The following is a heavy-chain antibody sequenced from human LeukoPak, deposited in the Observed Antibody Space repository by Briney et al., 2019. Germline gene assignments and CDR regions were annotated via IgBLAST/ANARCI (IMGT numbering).Heavy chain of an antibody. Sequence: PGGSLRLSCAASAFTFSTYGMHWVRQAPGKGLEWVAFIRYDGSNKYYADSVKGRFTISRDNSKNTLYLQMNSLRAEDTAVYYCAKDGSPKHVDFDYWGQGTLVTVSS. J-gene: IGHJ4*02. CDR3: AKDGSPKHVDFDY. CDR2: IRYDGSNK. CDR1: AFTFSTYG. V-gene: IGHV3-30*02. D-gene: IGHD3-10*01.